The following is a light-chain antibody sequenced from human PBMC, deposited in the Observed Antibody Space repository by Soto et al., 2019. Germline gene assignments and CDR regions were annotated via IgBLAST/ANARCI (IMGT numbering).Light chain of an antibody. CDR1: QGIRNF. J-gene: IGKJ3*01. V-gene: IGKV1-27*01. CDR2: AAS. CDR3: QKYSSVPV. Sequence: DIQMTQSPTSLSASVGYRVTITCRASQGIRNFVAWYQQKPGTAPKLLIYAASTLQSGVPSRFSGSGSGTDFTLTINSLQPEDVATYSCQKYSSVPVFGPGTKVEIK.